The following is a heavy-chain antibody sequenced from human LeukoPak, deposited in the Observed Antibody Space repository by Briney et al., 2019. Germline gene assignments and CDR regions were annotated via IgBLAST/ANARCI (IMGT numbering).Heavy chain of an antibody. CDR1: GYTFTSYG. CDR2: ISAYNGNT. CDR3: ARVTVGEGEVDY. Sequence: APVKVSCKASGYTFTSYGISWVRQAPGQGLEWMGWISAYNGNTNYAQKLQGRVTMTTDTSTSTAYMELRSLRSDDTAVYYCARVTVGEGEVDYWGQGTLVTVSS. J-gene: IGHJ4*02. D-gene: IGHD1-26*01. V-gene: IGHV1-18*01.